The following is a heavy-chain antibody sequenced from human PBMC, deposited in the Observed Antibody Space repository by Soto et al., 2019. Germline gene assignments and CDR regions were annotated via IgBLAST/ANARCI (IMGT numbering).Heavy chain of an antibody. V-gene: IGHV3-73*01. CDR1: GFSFSGSA. CDR3: TRPSRRYCSSTSCYNAFDI. D-gene: IGHD2-2*02. CDR2: IRSKANSYAT. Sequence: GGCLELSCAASGFSFSGSAMRWVRQASGKGLEWVGRIRSKANSYATAYAASVKGRFTISRDDSKNMAYLQMNSLKTDDTAVYYCTRPSRRYCSSTSCYNAFDIWGQGTMVTVSS. J-gene: IGHJ3*02.